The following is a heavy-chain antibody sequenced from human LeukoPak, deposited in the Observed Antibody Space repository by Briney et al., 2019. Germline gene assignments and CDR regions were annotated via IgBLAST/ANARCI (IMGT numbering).Heavy chain of an antibody. CDR2: ISSNGGST. CDR3: ARDLGYSSSWYGGYYYYGMDV. CDR1: GFTFRSYA. Sequence: GGSLRLSCAASGFTFRSYAMHWVRQAPGKGLEYVSAISSNGGSTYYANSVKGRFTISRDNSKNTLYLQMGSLRAEDMAVYYCARDLGYSSSWYGGYYYYGMDVWGQGTTVTVSS. J-gene: IGHJ6*02. V-gene: IGHV3-64*01. D-gene: IGHD6-13*01.